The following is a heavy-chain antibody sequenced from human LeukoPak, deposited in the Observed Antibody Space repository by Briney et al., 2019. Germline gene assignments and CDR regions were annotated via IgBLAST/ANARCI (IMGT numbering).Heavy chain of an antibody. V-gene: IGHV4-39*07. CDR1: GGSVSSSDYY. CDR2: IYYTGSS. Sequence: SETLSLTCTVSGGSVSSSDYYWGWIRQPPGKGLEWIGNIYYTGSSSYNSPLKGRVTISVDTSKNQFSLQLSSVTAADTAVYYCARENYCTNGVCWAFDPWGQGTLVTVSS. CDR3: ARENYCTNGVCWAFDP. D-gene: IGHD2-8*01. J-gene: IGHJ5*02.